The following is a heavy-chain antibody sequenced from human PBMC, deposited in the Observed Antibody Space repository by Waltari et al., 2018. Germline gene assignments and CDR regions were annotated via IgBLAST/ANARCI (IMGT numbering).Heavy chain of an antibody. D-gene: IGHD2-15*01. J-gene: IGHJ4*02. CDR3: ARVMGYCSGGSCHTGDY. Sequence: QVQLQESVPGLVKPSQTLSLTCTVSGGSISRGRYYWSWIRQPAGKGLEWIGRIYTSGSTNYNPSLKSRVTISVDTSKNQFSLKLCSVTAADTAVYYCARVMGYCSGGSCHTGDYWGQGTLVTVSS. CDR2: IYTSGST. V-gene: IGHV4-61*02. CDR1: GGSISRGRYY.